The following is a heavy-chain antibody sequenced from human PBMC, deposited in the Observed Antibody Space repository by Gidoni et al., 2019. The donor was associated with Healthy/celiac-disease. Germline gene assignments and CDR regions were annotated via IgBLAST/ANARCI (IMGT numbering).Heavy chain of an antibody. CDR1: GITFSSYA. CDR3: AKGPDYRDEYFDY. D-gene: IGHD4-17*01. CDR2: ISVSGGST. V-gene: IGHV3-23*01. J-gene: IGHJ4*02. Sequence: EVQLLESGGGLVQPGGSLRLSCAAYGITFSSYAMSWVRHAPGKGLEWVSAISVSGGSTYYADSVKGRFTISRDNSKNTLYLQMNSLRAEDTAVYYCAKGPDYRDEYFDYWGQGTLVTVSS.